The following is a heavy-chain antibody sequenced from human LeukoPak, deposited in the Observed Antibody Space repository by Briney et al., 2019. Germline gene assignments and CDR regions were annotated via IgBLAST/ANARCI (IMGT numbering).Heavy chain of an antibody. CDR2: ITPSSGNT. D-gene: IGHD3-10*01. V-gene: IGHV1-8*03. Sequence: ASVKVSCKTSGYTFTGYNLHWVRQAPGQGLEWMGWITPSSGNTGYAQKFQGRVTITRNTSISTAYMELSSLRSEDTAVYYCARGRFRELDYWGQGTLVTVSS. CDR3: ARGRFRELDY. CDR1: GYTFTGYN. J-gene: IGHJ4*02.